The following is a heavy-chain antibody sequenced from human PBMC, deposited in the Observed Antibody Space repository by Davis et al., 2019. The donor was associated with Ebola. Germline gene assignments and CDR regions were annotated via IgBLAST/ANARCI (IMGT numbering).Heavy chain of an antibody. J-gene: IGHJ3*01. CDR2: IRGKAYGGTT. CDR1: GFTFGDYA. CDR3: TRGKGGSYA. D-gene: IGHD1-26*01. Sequence: GESLKISCTASGFTFGDYAMSWVRQAPGKGLEWVGFIRGKAYGGTTEYAASVRGRFTISRDDSKSIAYLQMNSLKTEDTAVYYCTRGKGGSYAWGQGTMVTVSS. V-gene: IGHV3-49*04.